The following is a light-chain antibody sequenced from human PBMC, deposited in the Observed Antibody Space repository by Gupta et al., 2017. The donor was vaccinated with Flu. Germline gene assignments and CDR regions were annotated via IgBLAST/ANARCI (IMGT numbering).Light chain of an antibody. V-gene: IGKV1-39*01. CDR2: AAS. Sequence: DIQMTQSPSSLSASVGDRVTITCRASQSISSYVNWYQQKPGKARKLLTYAASRLQSGVISRFSGSGSGTEFTRTSRSMRSEDYDTDYCQQSPTFGQGTKVEIK. CDR1: QSISSY. J-gene: IGKJ1*01. CDR3: QQSPT.